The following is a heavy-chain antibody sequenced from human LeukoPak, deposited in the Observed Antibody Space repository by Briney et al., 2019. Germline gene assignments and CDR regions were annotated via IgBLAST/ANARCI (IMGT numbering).Heavy chain of an antibody. J-gene: IGHJ3*02. CDR3: ARDSSGWTLNPDAFDI. CDR1: GYTFTGYG. D-gene: IGHD6-19*01. CDR2: ISAYNGNT. Sequence: ASVKVSCKASGYTFTGYGISWVRQAPGQGLEWMGWISAYNGNTNYAQKLQGRVTMTTDTSTSTAYMELRSLRSDDTAVYYCARDSSGWTLNPDAFDIWGQGTMVTVSS. V-gene: IGHV1-18*01.